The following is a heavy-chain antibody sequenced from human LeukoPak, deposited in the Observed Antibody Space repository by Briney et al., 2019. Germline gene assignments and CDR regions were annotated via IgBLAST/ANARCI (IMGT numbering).Heavy chain of an antibody. CDR3: ARGVTARGFYYYMDI. J-gene: IGHJ6*03. CDR2: INPNSGGT. V-gene: IGHV1-2*02. CDR1: GYTFTGYY. D-gene: IGHD2-21*02. Sequence: ASVKVSCKASGYTFTGYYIHWVRQAPGQGLEWMGWINPNSGGTNSAQKFQGRVTMTRDTSIGTAYMELSRLTSDDTAVYSCARGVTARGFYYYMDIWGKGTTVTISS.